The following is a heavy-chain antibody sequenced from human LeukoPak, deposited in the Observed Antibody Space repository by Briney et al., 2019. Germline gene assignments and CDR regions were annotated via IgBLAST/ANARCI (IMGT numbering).Heavy chain of an antibody. D-gene: IGHD6-19*01. J-gene: IGHJ4*02. CDR3: ASGDGIAVAGYDY. CDR1: GYTFTGYY. V-gene: IGHV1-2*02. CDR2: INPNSGGT. Sequence: ASVKVSCKASGYTFTGYYMHWVRQAPGQGLEWIGWINPNSGGTNYAQKFQGRVTMTRDTSISTAYMELSRLRSDDTAVFYCASGDGIAVAGYDYWGQGTLVPVSS.